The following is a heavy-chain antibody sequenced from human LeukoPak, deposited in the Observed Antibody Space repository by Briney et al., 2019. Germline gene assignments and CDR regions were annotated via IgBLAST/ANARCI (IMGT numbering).Heavy chain of an antibody. D-gene: IGHD1-26*01. CDR3: VRDGANWEEPNDAFDI. J-gene: IGHJ3*02. Sequence: SETLSLTCDVSGASITSCYWSWVRQSAGKRLKWIGRLYTTGTTNYNPSLKSRVVMSGDSSKNQLSLTLTSVTAADTAVYYFVRDGANWEEPNDAFDIWARGAPVTVSS. CDR1: GASITSCY. CDR2: LYTTGTT. V-gene: IGHV4-4*07.